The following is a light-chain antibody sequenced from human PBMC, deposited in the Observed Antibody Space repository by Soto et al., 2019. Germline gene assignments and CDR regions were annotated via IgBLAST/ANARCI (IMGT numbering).Light chain of an antibody. CDR1: SSHVGPYKL. CDR2: EGT. Sequence: QSALTQPASVSGSPGQSITISCTRTSSHVGPYKLVAWYQQHPDKAPKLMIYEGTKRPSGVSNRFSGSQSGNTASLTISGLQADDEADYYCCSYAASDLVFGGGTKLTVL. CDR3: CSYAASDLV. J-gene: IGLJ3*02. V-gene: IGLV2-23*01.